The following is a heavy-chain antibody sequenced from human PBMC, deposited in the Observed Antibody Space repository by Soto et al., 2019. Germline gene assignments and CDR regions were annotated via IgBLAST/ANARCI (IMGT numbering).Heavy chain of an antibody. Sequence: QVQLVESGGGVVQPGRSLRLSCAASGFTFSNHGMHWVRQAPGKGLEWVTFISYDGSETYYADSVKGRFTFSRDNSKSKLDLQMNRLRFEDTAVYYCAKGGWPLDYWGQGTLVTVSS. V-gene: IGHV3-30*18. CDR2: ISYDGSET. J-gene: IGHJ4*02. CDR1: GFTFSNHG. D-gene: IGHD2-15*01. CDR3: AKGGWPLDY.